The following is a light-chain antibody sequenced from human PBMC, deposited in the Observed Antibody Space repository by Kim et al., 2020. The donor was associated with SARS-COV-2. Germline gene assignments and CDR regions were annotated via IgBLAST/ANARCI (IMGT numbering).Light chain of an antibody. Sequence: SYELTQPPSVSVAPGKTARITCGGTSIGSKRVHWYQQKPGQAPVLVISYDSVRPSGIPERFSGSNSGNTATVTISRVEAGDEADYYCQVWDSSDDHRVVFGGGTQLTVL. CDR2: YDS. CDR1: SIGSKR. CDR3: QVWDSSDDHRVV. J-gene: IGLJ2*01. V-gene: IGLV3-21*04.